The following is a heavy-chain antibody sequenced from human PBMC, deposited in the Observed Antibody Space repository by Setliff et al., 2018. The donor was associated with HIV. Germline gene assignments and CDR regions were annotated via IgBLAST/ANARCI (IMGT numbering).Heavy chain of an antibody. J-gene: IGHJ5*02. CDR2: IDSSGAT. CDR3: ARDRHSSGLGSYGP. V-gene: IGHV4-4*07. Sequence: SSETLSLTCTISGGPFGVYRWSWIRQSAGRGLEWIGRIDSSGATDYKPSLKGRVAISVDTSRNQFSLRVTSVTAADTAVYFCARDRHSSGLGSYGPWGPGILVT. D-gene: IGHD3-10*01. CDR1: GGPFGVYR.